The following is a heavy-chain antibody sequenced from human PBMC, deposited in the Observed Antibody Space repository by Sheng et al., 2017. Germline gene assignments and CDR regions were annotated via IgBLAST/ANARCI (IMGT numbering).Heavy chain of an antibody. Sequence: EVQLVESGGGLVQPGGSLRLSCVASGFNFDDYAMHWVRQLPGKGLQWVSLINWDGSEAYYADSVKGRFTISRDNTKKSLYLQMNSLRPEDTALYYCVKGFGDYDRFDYWGRGTLVTVSS. V-gene: IGHV3-43D*03. J-gene: IGHJ4*02. CDR2: INWDGSEA. D-gene: IGHD4-17*01. CDR1: GFNFDDYA. CDR3: VKGFGDYDRFDY.